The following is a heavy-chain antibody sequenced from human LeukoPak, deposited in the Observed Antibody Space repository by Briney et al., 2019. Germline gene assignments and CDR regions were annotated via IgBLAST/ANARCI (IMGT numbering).Heavy chain of an antibody. V-gene: IGHV6-1*01. CDR1: GDSVSSNSAA. Sequence: SQTLSLTCAISGDSVSSNSAAWNWIRQSPSRGLEWLGRTYYRSKWYNDYAVSVKSRITINPDTSKNQFSLQLNSVTPEDTAVHYCARGYDILTGDRYYFDYWGQGTLVTVSS. CDR2: TYYRSKWYN. CDR3: ARGYDILTGDRYYFDY. J-gene: IGHJ4*02. D-gene: IGHD3-9*01.